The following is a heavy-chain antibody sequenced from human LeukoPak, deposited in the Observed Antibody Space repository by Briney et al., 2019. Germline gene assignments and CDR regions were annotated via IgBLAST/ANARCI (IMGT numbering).Heavy chain of an antibody. V-gene: IGHV3-48*04. J-gene: IGHJ1*01. Sequence: PGGALRLSRVASGFSFRTYIMHWVRQAPGKGLQWLSYISAFSNTDHYADSVRGRFTVSTDNAKNSLFLQMNILTAKDTAVYYCARATGILLAMSYLHYWGQGALVTVSS. CDR2: ISAFSNTD. CDR3: ARATGILLAMSYLHY. D-gene: IGHD2-21*01. CDR1: GFSFRTYI.